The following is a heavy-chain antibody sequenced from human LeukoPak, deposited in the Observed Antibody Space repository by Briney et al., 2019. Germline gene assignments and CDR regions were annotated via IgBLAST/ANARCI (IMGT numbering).Heavy chain of an antibody. V-gene: IGHV3-21*04. CDR1: GFTFSSYS. J-gene: IGHJ4*02. CDR2: ISSSSSYI. Sequence: PGGSLRLSCAASGFTFSSYSMNWVRQAPGKGLEWVSSISSSSSYIYSADSVKGRFTISRDNSNNTLYLQMNSLRAEDTAVYYCAKDPDCTSGVCYTFFDYWGQGTLVTVSS. CDR3: AKDPDCTSGVCYTFFDY. D-gene: IGHD2-8*01.